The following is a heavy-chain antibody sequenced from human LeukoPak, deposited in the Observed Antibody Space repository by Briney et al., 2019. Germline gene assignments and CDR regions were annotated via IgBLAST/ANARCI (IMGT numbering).Heavy chain of an antibody. Sequence: GESLKISCSASGFTFTTYWMTWVRQAPGKGLEWVANIKRDGSEKYYVDSVKGRFTISRDNAKNSLYLQMDSLRAEETAVYYCARGGYMFDPWGQGTLVTVSS. D-gene: IGHD6-13*01. V-gene: IGHV3-7*01. CDR3: ARGGYMFDP. CDR2: IKRDGSEK. CDR1: GFTFTTYW. J-gene: IGHJ5*02.